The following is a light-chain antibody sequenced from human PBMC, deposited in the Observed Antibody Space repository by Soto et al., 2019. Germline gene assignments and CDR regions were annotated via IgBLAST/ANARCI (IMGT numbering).Light chain of an antibody. Sequence: QSVLTQPPSVSGAPGQRVTISCTGSSSNIGAGYDVHWYQQLPGTAPKLLIYGNSNRPSGVPDRFSGSKSGTSASLAITGLLAEDEADYYCQSYDSSLSALFGGGTMLTVL. J-gene: IGLJ3*02. CDR2: GNS. CDR1: SSNIGAGYD. CDR3: QSYDSSLSAL. V-gene: IGLV1-40*01.